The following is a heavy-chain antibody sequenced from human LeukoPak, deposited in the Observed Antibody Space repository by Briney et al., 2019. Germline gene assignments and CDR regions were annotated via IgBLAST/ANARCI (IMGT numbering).Heavy chain of an antibody. CDR2: IYYSGST. D-gene: IGHD4-17*01. Sequence: PSETLSLTCTVSGGSISSSSYYWGWIRQPPGKGLEWIESIYYSGSTYYNPSLKSRVTISVDTSKNQFSLKLSSVTAADTAVYYCARNYGDYGLFFGITDRRFDYWGQGTLVTVSS. J-gene: IGHJ4*02. V-gene: IGHV4-39*01. CDR1: GGSISSSSYY. CDR3: ARNYGDYGLFFGITDRRFDY.